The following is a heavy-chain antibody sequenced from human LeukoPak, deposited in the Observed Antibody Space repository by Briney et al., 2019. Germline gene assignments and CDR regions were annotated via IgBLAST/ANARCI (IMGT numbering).Heavy chain of an antibody. V-gene: IGHV4-59*08. CDR2: IYYSGST. Sequence: SETLSLTCTVSGGSISSYYWSWIRQPPGKGLEWIGYIYYSGSTNYNPSLKSRVTISVDTSKNQFSLKLSSVTAADTAVYYCARQNGIAVAAKGWFDPWGQGTLVTVSS. CDR3: ARQNGIAVAAKGWFDP. J-gene: IGHJ5*02. D-gene: IGHD6-19*01. CDR1: GGSISSYY.